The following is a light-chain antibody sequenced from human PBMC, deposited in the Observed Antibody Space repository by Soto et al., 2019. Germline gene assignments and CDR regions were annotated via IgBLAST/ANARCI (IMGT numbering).Light chain of an antibody. CDR1: QGISSF. CDR3: LQHNSYPA. J-gene: IGKJ5*01. CDR2: AAS. V-gene: IGKV1-9*01. Sequence: QLTQSPSSLSASVGDRVTITCRASQGISSFLAWYQQKPGKAPKRLIYAASSLQSGVPSRFSGSGSGTEFTLTISSLQPEDFATYYCLQHNSYPAFGQGTRLEIK.